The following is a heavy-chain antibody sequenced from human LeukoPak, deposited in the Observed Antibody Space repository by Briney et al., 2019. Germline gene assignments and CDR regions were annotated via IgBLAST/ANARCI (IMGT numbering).Heavy chain of an antibody. CDR1: GFTFGDYA. Sequence: PGGSLRLSCTASGFTFGDYAMSWVRQAPGKGLEWVGFIRSKAYGGTTEYAAFVKGRFTISRDDSKSIAYLQMNSLKTEDTAVYYCTRGDIVATIYFDYWGQGTLVTVSS. J-gene: IGHJ4*02. V-gene: IGHV3-49*04. CDR3: TRGDIVATIYFDY. CDR2: IRSKAYGGTT. D-gene: IGHD5-12*01.